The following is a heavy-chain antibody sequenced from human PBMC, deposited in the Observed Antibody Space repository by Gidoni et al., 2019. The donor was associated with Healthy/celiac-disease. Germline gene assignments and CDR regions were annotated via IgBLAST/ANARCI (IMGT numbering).Heavy chain of an antibody. Sequence: QVQLVQSGAEVKKPGSSVTVSCKASAGTFSSYAISWVRQAPGQGLEWMGGIIPHCGTANYAQKFQGRVTITADESTSTAYMELSSLRSEDTAVYYCARAAYYDSTHAFDIWGQGTMVTVSS. CDR1: AGTFSSYA. J-gene: IGHJ3*02. V-gene: IGHV1-69*01. D-gene: IGHD3-22*01. CDR2: IIPHCGTA. CDR3: ARAAYYDSTHAFDI.